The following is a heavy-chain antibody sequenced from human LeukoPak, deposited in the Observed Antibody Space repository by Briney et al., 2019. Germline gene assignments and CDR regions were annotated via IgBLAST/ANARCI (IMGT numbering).Heavy chain of an antibody. J-gene: IGHJ3*02. CDR3: ARPRGGYYYDSSVQAYACDI. CDR1: GGSISSSSYY. CDR2: IYYSGST. V-gene: IGHV4-39*01. Sequence: PSETLSLTCTVSGGSISSSSYYWGWIRQPPGKGLEWIGSIYYSGSTYYNPSLKSRVTISVDTSKNQFSLKLSSVTAADTAVYYCARPRGGYYYDSSVQAYACDIWGQGTMVTVSS. D-gene: IGHD3-22*01.